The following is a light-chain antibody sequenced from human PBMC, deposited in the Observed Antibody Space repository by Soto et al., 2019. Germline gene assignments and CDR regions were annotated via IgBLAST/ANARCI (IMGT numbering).Light chain of an antibody. Sequence: QSVLTQPPSVSAAPGQNCSIPCSGGNSNIGDFYVSWYQQLPGTAPKLLIYDNNKRPSGIPDRFSGSKSGTSATLGITGLQTGDEADYYCGTWDSSLSAYVFGTGTKVTVL. CDR3: GTWDSSLSAYV. CDR1: NSNIGDFY. V-gene: IGLV1-51*01. J-gene: IGLJ1*01. CDR2: DNN.